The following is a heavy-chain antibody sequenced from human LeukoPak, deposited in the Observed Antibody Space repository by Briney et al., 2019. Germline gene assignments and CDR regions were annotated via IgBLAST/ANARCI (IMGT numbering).Heavy chain of an antibody. V-gene: IGHV1-2*02. CDR2: INPNSGGT. CDR3: ARDIAVAGTIWFDP. Sequence: GASVKVSCKASGYSFTGYYMHWVRQAPGQGLEWMGWINPNSGGTNYAQKFQGRVTMTRDTSISTAYMELSGLRSDDTAVYYCARDIAVAGTIWFDPWGQGTLVTVSS. CDR1: GYSFTGYY. D-gene: IGHD6-19*01. J-gene: IGHJ5*02.